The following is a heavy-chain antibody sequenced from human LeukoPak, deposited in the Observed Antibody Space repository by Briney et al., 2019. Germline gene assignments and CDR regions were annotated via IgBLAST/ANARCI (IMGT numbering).Heavy chain of an antibody. D-gene: IGHD3-10*01. J-gene: IGHJ5*02. CDR3: ARLMVRGVISWFDP. V-gene: IGHV4-39*01. CDR2: ISFSGST. Sequence: SETLSLTCAVYGGSFSGYYWGWIRQPPGKGLEWIGSISFSGSTYYNPSLKSRVTISVDTSKNQFSLKLSSVTAADTAVYFCARLMVRGVISWFDPWGQGTLVTVSS. CDR1: GGSFSGYY.